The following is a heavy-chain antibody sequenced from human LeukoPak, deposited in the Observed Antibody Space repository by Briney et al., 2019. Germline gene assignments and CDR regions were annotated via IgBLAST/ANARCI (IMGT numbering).Heavy chain of an antibody. J-gene: IGHJ3*02. D-gene: IGHD6-19*01. CDR1: GGSISSYY. CDR2: IYYSGST. V-gene: IGHV4-59*08. Sequence: SETLSLTCTVSGGSISSYYWSWIRQPPGKGLEWIGYIYYSGSTNYNPSLKSRVTISVDTSKNQFSLKLSSVTAADTAVYYCARVNSGWYDAFDIWGQGTMVTVSS. CDR3: ARVNSGWYDAFDI.